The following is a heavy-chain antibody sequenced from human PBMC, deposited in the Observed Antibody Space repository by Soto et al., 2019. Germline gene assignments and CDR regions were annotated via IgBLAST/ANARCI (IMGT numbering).Heavy chain of an antibody. J-gene: IGHJ5*02. CDR1: GGSIGRSSYY. Sequence: SETLSLTCNVSGGSIGRSSYYWAWNRHSPGKGLEWIGSIYYTGSTTYYNPSLKSRVTISVDRAKNQFSLKLTSVTAADTAMYYCVRHSGYSSSWGEFDPWGQGTLVTVSS. D-gene: IGHD5-18*01. CDR3: VRHSGYSSSWGEFDP. CDR2: IYYTGSTT. V-gene: IGHV4-39*01.